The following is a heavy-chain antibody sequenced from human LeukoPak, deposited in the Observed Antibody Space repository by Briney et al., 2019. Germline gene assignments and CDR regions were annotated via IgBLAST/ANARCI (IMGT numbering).Heavy chain of an antibody. CDR1: GFTFSDYY. CDR3: ARMHYDSSGYYSWEYYFDY. J-gene: IGHJ4*02. Sequence: GGSLRLSCAASGFTFSDYYMSWIRQAPGKGLEWVSYISSSGSTIYYVDSVKGRFTISRDNAKNSLYLQMNSLRAEDTAVYYCARMHYDSSGYYSWEYYFDYWGQGTLVTVSS. V-gene: IGHV3-11*01. D-gene: IGHD3-22*01. CDR2: ISSSGSTI.